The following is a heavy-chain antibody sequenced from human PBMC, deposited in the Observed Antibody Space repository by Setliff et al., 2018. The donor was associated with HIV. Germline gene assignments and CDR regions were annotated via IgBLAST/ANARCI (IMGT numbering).Heavy chain of an antibody. D-gene: IGHD3-10*01. CDR2: IFYTGST. CDR1: GDSITGHY. J-gene: IGHJ4*02. Sequence: PSETLSLTCTVSGDSITGHYWNWIRQPPGKGLEWIGYIFYTGSTNYNPSLKSRVTISVDTSKNSFSLHLTSVTAAEAAVYFCARARGPPLPVLDFWGPGTLVTVSS. V-gene: IGHV4-59*11. CDR3: ARARGPPLPVLDF.